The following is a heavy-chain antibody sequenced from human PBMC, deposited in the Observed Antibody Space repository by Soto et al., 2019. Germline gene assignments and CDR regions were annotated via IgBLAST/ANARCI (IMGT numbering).Heavy chain of an antibody. D-gene: IGHD1-26*01. V-gene: IGHV4-34*01. J-gene: IGHJ4*02. Sequence: PSETLSLTCAVYGGSFSGYYWSWIRQPPGKGLEWIGEINHSGSTNYNPSLKSRVTIPVDTSKNQFSLKLSSVTAADTAVYYCAISNSGSYLYYFDYWGQGTLVTVSS. CDR3: AISNSGSYLYYFDY. CDR2: INHSGST. CDR1: GGSFSGYY.